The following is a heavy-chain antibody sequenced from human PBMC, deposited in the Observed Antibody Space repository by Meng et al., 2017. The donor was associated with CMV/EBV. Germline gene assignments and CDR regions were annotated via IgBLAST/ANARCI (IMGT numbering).Heavy chain of an antibody. Sequence: GSLRLSCAVYGGSFSSYYWSWIRQPPGKGLEWIGEINHSGSANYNPSLKSRVSISVDTSKNQFSLKLSSVTAADTAVYYCARHYSGWSYYFDHWGQGTLVTVSS. CDR2: INHSGSA. CDR3: ARHYSGWSYYFDH. J-gene: IGHJ4*02. CDR1: GGSFSSYY. D-gene: IGHD6-19*01. V-gene: IGHV4-34*01.